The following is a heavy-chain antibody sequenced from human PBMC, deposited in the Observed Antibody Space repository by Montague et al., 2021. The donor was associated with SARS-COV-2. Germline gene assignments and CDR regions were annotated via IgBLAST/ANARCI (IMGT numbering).Heavy chain of an antibody. CDR1: GFSLSTSGMC. CDR2: XXWDDDK. D-gene: IGHD6-13*01. CDR3: ARIFDSSWPTFDY. J-gene: IGHJ4*02. V-gene: IGHV2-70*01. Sequence: PPLVKPTQTLTLTCTFSGFSLSTSGMCVSWIRQPPGKALEWLALXXWDDDKYYSTSLKTRLTISKDTSKNQVVLTMTNMDPVDTATYYCARIFDSSWPTFDYWGQGTLVTVSS.